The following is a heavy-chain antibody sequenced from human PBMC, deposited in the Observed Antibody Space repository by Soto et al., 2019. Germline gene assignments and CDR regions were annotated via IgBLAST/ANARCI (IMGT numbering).Heavy chain of an antibody. CDR2: INPNSGGT. Sequence: GASVKVSCKASGGIFSSFTISWVRQAPGQGLEWLGGINPNSGGTNYAQKFQGRVTVTRDTPTSTAYMELSRLTSDDTAVYYCARSLTEGYCTITGCYTRPLYGMDVWGQGTTVTVSS. D-gene: IGHD2-2*02. CDR1: GGIFSSFT. J-gene: IGHJ6*02. CDR3: ARSLTEGYCTITGCYTRPLYGMDV. V-gene: IGHV1-2*02.